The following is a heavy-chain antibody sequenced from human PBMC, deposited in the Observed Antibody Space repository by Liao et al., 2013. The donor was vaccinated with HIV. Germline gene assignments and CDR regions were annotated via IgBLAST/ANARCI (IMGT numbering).Heavy chain of an antibody. J-gene: IGHJ6*03. CDR3: ARVGMTTITGYYYFIDV. V-gene: IGHV4-30-2*01. CDR1: GASLSYGGYS. CDR2: FYHSGST. D-gene: IGHD5-24*01. Sequence: QLQLQESGSGLVEPSQTLSLTCTVSGASLSYGGYSWSWIRQTPGKGLEWIGYFYHSGSTYYNPSLRSRVTVSIDTSNNHFSLRLTSVSAADTAVYYCARVGMTTITGYYYFIDVWGKGTTVTVSS.